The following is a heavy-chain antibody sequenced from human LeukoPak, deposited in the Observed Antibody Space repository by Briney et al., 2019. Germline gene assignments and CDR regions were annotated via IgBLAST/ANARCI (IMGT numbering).Heavy chain of an antibody. CDR1: GYTFTSYD. CDR3: ARDSPTSGAFDI. CDR2: MNPNSGNT. J-gene: IGHJ3*02. D-gene: IGHD2-21*01. Sequence: ASVKVSCKASGYTFTSYDINWVRQATGQGLEWMGWMNPNSGNTGYAQKFQGRVTMTRDTSISTAYMELSRLRSDDTAVYYCARDSPTSGAFDIWGQGTMVTVSS. V-gene: IGHV1-8*01.